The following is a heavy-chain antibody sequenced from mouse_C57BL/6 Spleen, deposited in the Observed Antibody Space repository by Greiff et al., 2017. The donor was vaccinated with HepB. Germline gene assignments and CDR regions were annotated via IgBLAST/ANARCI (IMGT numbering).Heavy chain of an antibody. D-gene: IGHD1-1*01. CDR3: AREDYYGSTRGFAY. CDR2: IYPGDGDT. Sequence: QVQLQQSGPELVKPGASVKISCKASGYAFSSSWMNWVKQRPGKGLEWIGRIYPGDGDTNYNGKFKGKATLTADKSSSTAYMQLSSLTSEDSAVYFCAREDYYGSTRGFAYWGQGTLVTVSA. CDR1: GYAFSSSW. J-gene: IGHJ3*01. V-gene: IGHV1-82*01.